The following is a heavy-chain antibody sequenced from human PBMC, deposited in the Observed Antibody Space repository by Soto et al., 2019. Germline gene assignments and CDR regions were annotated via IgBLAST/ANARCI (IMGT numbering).Heavy chain of an antibody. CDR1: GYSFASHW. J-gene: IGHJ4*02. CDR2: IYPGDSDT. V-gene: IGHV5-51*01. Sequence: GGSLPSSCKGSGYSFASHWVAWVRQMPEKGLEWIGTIYPGDSDTKYSPAFRGQVTISADTSVSTAYLQWRSLEATDSAIYYCARYSGSYWYYLDFWGPRTMGTVSA. D-gene: IGHD1-26*01. CDR3: ARYSGSYWYYLDF.